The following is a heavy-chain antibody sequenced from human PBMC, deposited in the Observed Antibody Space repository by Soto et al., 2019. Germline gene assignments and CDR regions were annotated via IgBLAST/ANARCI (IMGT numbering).Heavy chain of an antibody. J-gene: IGHJ5*02. CDR1: GGSITNYY. CDR2: MYTKERT. Sequence: ETLSLTCTVSGGSITNYYWSWIRQPAGKGLEWIGRMYTKERTNYNLPFKSRVTMSVDTSKNQFSLKLNAVTAADTAVYYCARDDYKDGGNNWFDPWGQGTLVTVSS. CDR3: ARDDYKDGGNNWFDP. V-gene: IGHV4-4*07. D-gene: IGHD3-16*01.